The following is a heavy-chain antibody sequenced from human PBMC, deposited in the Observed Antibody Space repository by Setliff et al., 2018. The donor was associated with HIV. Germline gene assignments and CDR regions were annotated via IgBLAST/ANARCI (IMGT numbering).Heavy chain of an antibody. CDR3: AAVPWGHSSLIIDH. J-gene: IGHJ4*02. V-gene: IGHV3-11*06. D-gene: IGHD3-16*01. Sequence: GGSLRLSCAGSGFSFGDHYVAWIRQSPGKGLEWISYISHSGTYTNYADSVKGRFTISRDNAKNSVYLQMHSLRVEDTAVYYCAAVPWGHSSLIIDHWGQGTPVTVSS. CDR1: GFSFGDHY. CDR2: ISHSGTYT.